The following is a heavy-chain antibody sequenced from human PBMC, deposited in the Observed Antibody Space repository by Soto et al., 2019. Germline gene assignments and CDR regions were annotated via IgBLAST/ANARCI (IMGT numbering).Heavy chain of an antibody. CDR3: ARQDYGDYVGAFDI. D-gene: IGHD4-17*01. CDR1: GYTFTGYY. CDR2: INPNSGGT. Sequence: ASMKVSCKASGYTFTGYYMHWGRRAPGQGLEWMGWINPNSGGTNYAQKFQGWVTMTRDTSISTAYMELSRLRSDDTAVYYCARQDYGDYVGAFDIWGQGTMVTVSS. J-gene: IGHJ3*02. V-gene: IGHV1-2*04.